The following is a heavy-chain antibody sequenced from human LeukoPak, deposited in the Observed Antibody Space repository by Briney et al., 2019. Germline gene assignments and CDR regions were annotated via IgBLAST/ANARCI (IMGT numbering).Heavy chain of an antibody. CDR3: QRWTFGLTGGY. CDR2: IFPSGGEI. D-gene: IGHD7-27*01. J-gene: IGHJ4*02. Sequence: PGGSLRLSCAASGFTFSTFAMIWVRQPPGKGLEWVSSIFPSGGEIHYADSVRGRFTISRDNSKSTLSLQMNSLRAEDTAVYYCQRWTFGLTGGYWGQGTLVTVSS. V-gene: IGHV3-23*01. CDR1: GFTFSTFA.